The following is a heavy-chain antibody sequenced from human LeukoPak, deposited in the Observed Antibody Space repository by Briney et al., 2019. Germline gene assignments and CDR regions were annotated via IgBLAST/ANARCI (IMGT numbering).Heavy chain of an antibody. Sequence: GGSLRLSWAASGFSFNTYSMNWVRQAPGKGLECVSSISSSSIYIDYADSVKGRFTISRDNAKNLLFLQMNSLRAEDTAAYYCARSLNYYDSSGYRPYYFDYWGQGTLVTVSS. CDR1: GFSFNTYS. CDR2: ISSSSIYI. V-gene: IGHV3-21*06. J-gene: IGHJ4*02. CDR3: ARSLNYYDSSGYRPYYFDY. D-gene: IGHD3-22*01.